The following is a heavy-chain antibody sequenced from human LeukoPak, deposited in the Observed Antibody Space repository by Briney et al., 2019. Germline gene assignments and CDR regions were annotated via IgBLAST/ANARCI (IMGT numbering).Heavy chain of an antibody. D-gene: IGHD1-26*01. CDR1: GFTFSYYY. J-gene: IGHJ4*02. CDR3: ARDGYSGSYYDY. CDR2: ISRGGSTT. V-gene: IGHV3-11*04. Sequence: AVSLRLYCAASGFTFSYYYMNWIRQAQGKGLEWGSYISRGGSTTYYADSVKGRFTISRDNAKNSLYLQMNSLRAEDTAVYYCARDGYSGSYYDYWGQGTLVTVSS.